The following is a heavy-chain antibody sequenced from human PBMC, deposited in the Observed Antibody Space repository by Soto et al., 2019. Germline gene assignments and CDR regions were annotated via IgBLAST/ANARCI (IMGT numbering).Heavy chain of an antibody. Sequence: RLSCAASGFSFSTYAMGWVRQAPGKGLEWVSAIIYSAGNTYYADSVKGRFTISRDNSKNTLYLQMNSLGAEDTAVYYCARDFVVGGPTINYYYGMDVWGQGTTVTVSS. CDR1: GFSFSTYA. J-gene: IGHJ6*02. CDR2: IIYSAGNT. D-gene: IGHD1-26*01. CDR3: ARDFVVGGPTINYYYGMDV. V-gene: IGHV3-23*01.